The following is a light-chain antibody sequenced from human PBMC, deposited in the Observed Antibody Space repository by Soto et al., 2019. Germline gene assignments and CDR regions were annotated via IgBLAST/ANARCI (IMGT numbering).Light chain of an antibody. J-gene: IGKJ2*01. CDR2: GAS. V-gene: IGKV3-20*01. CDR3: QQYGSSPPYT. CDR1: QSVSRSY. Sequence: EIVLTQSPATLSLSPGERATLSCRASQSVSRSYLAWYQQKPGQAPRLLIYGASSRATGIPDRFSGSGSGIDFTLTISRLEPEDFAVYYCQQYGSSPPYTFGQGTKLEIK.